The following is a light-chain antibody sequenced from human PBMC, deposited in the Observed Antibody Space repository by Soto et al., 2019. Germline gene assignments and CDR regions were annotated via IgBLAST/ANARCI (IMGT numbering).Light chain of an antibody. CDR3: QQYTSWPLT. V-gene: IGKV3-15*01. CDR2: GAS. J-gene: IGKJ4*01. CDR1: QSVYSN. Sequence: EIAMTQSPATLSVSPGERATLSCRASQSVYSNLAWYQQKPGQAPRLLIYGASTRATGIPARFSGSGSGTELTVTISSLQSEDFAVYYCQQYTSWPLTFGGGTKVEIK.